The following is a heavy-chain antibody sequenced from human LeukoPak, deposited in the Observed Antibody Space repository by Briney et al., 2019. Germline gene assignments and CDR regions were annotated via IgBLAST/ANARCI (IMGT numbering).Heavy chain of an antibody. J-gene: IGHJ6*03. CDR1: GGSFSGYY. CDR2: INHSGST. D-gene: IGHD1-7*01. V-gene: IGHV4-34*01. CDR3: ARGCYWNYFGVWSTSYMDV. Sequence: TLSLTCAVYGGSFSGYYWSWIRQPPGKGREGGGEINHSGSTTYHPSLNSRVTISVDTSTTHFSLKLSSVTAADTAVYYCARGCYWNYFGVWSTSYMDVWGKGTTVTVS.